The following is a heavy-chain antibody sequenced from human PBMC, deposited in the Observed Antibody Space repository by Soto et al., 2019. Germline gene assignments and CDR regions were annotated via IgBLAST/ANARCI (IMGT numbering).Heavy chain of an antibody. J-gene: IGHJ6*02. CDR3: ARDKPAAIRPYYYGMDV. CDR1: GYTFTGYY. D-gene: IGHD2-2*01. Sequence: ASVKVSCKASGYTFTGYYMHWVRQAPGQGLEWMGWINPNSGGTNYAQKFRGRVTMTRDTSISTAYMELSRLRSDDTAVYYCARDKPAAIRPYYYGMDVWGQGTTVTVSS. CDR2: INPNSGGT. V-gene: IGHV1-2*02.